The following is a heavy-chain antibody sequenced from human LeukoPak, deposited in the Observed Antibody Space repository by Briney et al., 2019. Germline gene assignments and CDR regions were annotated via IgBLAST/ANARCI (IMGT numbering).Heavy chain of an antibody. CDR3: AKNTHAYAEIFDY. CDR1: GFSFSSYV. Sequence: GGSLRLSCAASGFSFSSYVMNWVRQAPGTGLEWVSYISSSGSTIYYADSVKGRFTISRDNAKNSLYLQMNSLRAEDTAVYYCAKNTHAYAEIFDYWGQGTLVTVSS. J-gene: IGHJ4*02. CDR2: ISSSGSTI. V-gene: IGHV3-48*03. D-gene: IGHD2-2*01.